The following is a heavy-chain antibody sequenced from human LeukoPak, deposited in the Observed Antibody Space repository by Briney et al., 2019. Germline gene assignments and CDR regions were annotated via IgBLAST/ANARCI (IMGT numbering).Heavy chain of an antibody. Sequence: GGSLRLSCAASGFTFSRYSMNWVRQAPGKGLEWVANIKQDGSEKYYVDSVKGRFTISRDNSKNTLYLQMNSLRAEDTAVYYCASNGEYLFRTDYWGQGTLVTVSS. CDR1: GFTFSRYS. CDR3: ASNGEYLFRTDY. D-gene: IGHD3-10*01. J-gene: IGHJ4*02. CDR2: IKQDGSEK. V-gene: IGHV3-7*03.